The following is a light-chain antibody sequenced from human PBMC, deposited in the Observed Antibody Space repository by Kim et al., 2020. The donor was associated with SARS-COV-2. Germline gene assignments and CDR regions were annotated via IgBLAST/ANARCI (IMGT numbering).Light chain of an antibody. J-gene: IGLJ2*01. V-gene: IGLV3-19*01. CDR1: SLRSYY. CDR3: NSRDSNDYVV. Sequence: SSELTQDPAVSVALGQTVRITCQGDSLRSYYATWYQQKPGQAPKVVIYGKDNRPSGFPDRFSGSSSGNTAYLTITGTQAGDEADYYCNSRDSNDYVVFGGGTKVTVL. CDR2: GKD.